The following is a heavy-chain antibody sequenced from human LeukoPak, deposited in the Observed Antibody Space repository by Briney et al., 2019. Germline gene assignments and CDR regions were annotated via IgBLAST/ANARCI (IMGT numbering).Heavy chain of an antibody. CDR3: ARGQDIVVVPANSNWFDP. V-gene: IGHV4-31*03. Sequence: SETLSLTCTVSGGSISSGGYYWSWIRQHPGKGLEWIGYIYYSGSTYYNPSLKSRVTISVDTSKNQFSLKLSSVTAADTAVYYCARGQDIVVVPANSNWFDPWGQGTLVTVSS. J-gene: IGHJ5*02. CDR2: IYYSGST. D-gene: IGHD2-2*01. CDR1: GGSISSGGYY.